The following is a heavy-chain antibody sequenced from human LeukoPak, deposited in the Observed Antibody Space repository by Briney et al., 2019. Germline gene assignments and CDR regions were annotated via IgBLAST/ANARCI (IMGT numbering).Heavy chain of an antibody. CDR2: MNQDGTET. Sequence: GGSLRLSCAASGFTFSSHWMNWVRQAPGKGLEWVAHMNQDGTETYYADSVKGRFTISRDNAKTSLYLQMNGLRADDTAVYYCARDSYRALEYWGQGALVTVPS. J-gene: IGHJ4*02. CDR3: ARDSYRALEY. D-gene: IGHD1-14*01. V-gene: IGHV3-7*01. CDR1: GFTFSSHW.